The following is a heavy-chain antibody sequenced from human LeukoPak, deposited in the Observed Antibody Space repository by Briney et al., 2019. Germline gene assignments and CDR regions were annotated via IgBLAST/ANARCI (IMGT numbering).Heavy chain of an antibody. Sequence: PSETLSLTCTVSGGSISSNSYYGGGIRQSPGKGLEWIGSIYYSGSTYYKPALKSRLTISVDTSKNPFSLKLSSVTAADTAVYYCARNRYYYGSRNYGVPTWFDPWGQGTLVTVSS. CDR1: GGSISSNSYY. V-gene: IGHV4-39*02. D-gene: IGHD3-10*01. CDR2: IYYSGST. J-gene: IGHJ5*02. CDR3: ARNRYYYGSRNYGVPTWFDP.